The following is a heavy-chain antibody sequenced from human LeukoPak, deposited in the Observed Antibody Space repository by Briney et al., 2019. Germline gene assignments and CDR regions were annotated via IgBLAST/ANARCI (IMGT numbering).Heavy chain of an antibody. V-gene: IGHV1-3*01. D-gene: IGHD6-19*01. CDR2: INAGNGNT. J-gene: IGHJ4*02. CDR1: GYTFTSYA. Sequence: ASVKVSCKASGYTFTSYAMHWVRQAPGRRLEWMGWINAGNGNTKYSQKFQGRVTITRDTSASTAYMELSSLRSEDTAVYYCARGGASSGWSYWGQGTLVTVSS. CDR3: ARGGASSGWSY.